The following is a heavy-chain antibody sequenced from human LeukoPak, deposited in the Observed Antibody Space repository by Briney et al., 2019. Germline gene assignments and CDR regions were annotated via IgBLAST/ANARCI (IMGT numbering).Heavy chain of an antibody. V-gene: IGHV4-34*01. CDR3: ARAPWSGSYYGY. CDR2: INHSGRT. D-gene: IGHD1-26*01. CDR1: GGSFSGYY. Sequence: SETLSLTCAVYGGSFSGYYWSWIRQPLGKGLEWIGEINHSGRTNYNPSLKSRVTISVDTSKNQFSLNLSSVTAADTAVYYCARAPWSGSYYGYWGQGTLVTVSS. J-gene: IGHJ4*02.